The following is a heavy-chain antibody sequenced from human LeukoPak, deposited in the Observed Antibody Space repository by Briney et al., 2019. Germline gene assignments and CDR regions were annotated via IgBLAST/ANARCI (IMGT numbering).Heavy chain of an antibody. CDR2: IRYDGSNK. CDR3: AKGYYFDILSGYSSLDS. D-gene: IGHD3-9*01. Sequence: GGSLRLSCAASGFTFSSYAIHWVRQAPGKGLEWVAFIRYDGSNKYYADSVKGRFTISRDDSKNTLYLQMNSLRAEDAAAYYCAKGYYFDILSGYSSLDSWGQGTLVTVSS. V-gene: IGHV3-30*02. J-gene: IGHJ4*02. CDR1: GFTFSSYA.